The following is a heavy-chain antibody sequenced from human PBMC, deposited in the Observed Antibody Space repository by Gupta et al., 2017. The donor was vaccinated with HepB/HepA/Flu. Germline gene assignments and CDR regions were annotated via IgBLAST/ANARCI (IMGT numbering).Heavy chain of an antibody. D-gene: IGHD3-3*02. J-gene: IGHJ4*02. CDR2: ISSSGDNT. CDR1: GFTFSTSA. CDR3: AKRVSASNSPFEY. Sequence: EVQLLDSGGGLVQPGGSPSLSCAASGFTFSTSALRLVRQAPRKGLEWVSGISSSGDNTYFADSVRGRFTISRDNSKNTLHLQMNSLRAEDTAVYYCAKRVSASNSPFEYWGQGTLVTVSS. V-gene: IGHV3-23*01.